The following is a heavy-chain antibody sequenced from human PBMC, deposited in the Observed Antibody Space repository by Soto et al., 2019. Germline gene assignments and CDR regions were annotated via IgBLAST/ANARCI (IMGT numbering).Heavy chain of an antibody. Sequence: EVQLVESGGGLVKPGGSLRLSCAASGFTFSSYAMSWVRQAPGKGLEWVSAISGSGGSTYYADSVKGRFTISRDNSKNTLYLQMNSLRAEDTAVYYCAKVKWFGELGDYYFDYWGQGTLVTVSS. J-gene: IGHJ4*02. CDR2: ISGSGGST. CDR3: AKVKWFGELGDYYFDY. CDR1: GFTFSSYA. D-gene: IGHD3-10*01. V-gene: IGHV3-23*04.